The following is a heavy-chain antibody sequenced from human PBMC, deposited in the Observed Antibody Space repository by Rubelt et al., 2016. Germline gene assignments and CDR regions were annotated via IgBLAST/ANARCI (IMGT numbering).Heavy chain of an antibody. CDR3: ASFVGSYNWFDP. CDR2: ISAYNGNT. CDR1: GGTFSSYA. Sequence: QVQLVQSGAEVKKPGSSVKVSCKASGGTFSSYAISWVRQAPGQGLEWMGWISAYNGNTNCAQRRQGRVHMTTDTSTGKAYMGLGSLRSDDTAGYYCASFVGSYNWFDPWGQGTLVTVSS. D-gene: IGHD1-26*01. J-gene: IGHJ5*02. V-gene: IGHV1-18*01.